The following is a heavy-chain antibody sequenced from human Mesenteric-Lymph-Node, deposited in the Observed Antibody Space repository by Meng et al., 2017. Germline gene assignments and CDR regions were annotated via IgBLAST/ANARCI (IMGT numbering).Heavy chain of an antibody. V-gene: IGHV1-46*01. D-gene: IGHD3-10*01. CDR3: ARVFTMVRGVNYYFDY. CDR1: GYNFANYG. J-gene: IGHJ4*02. Sequence: QVQLVQSGSELKKPGASVKVSCKASGYNFANYGIAWVRQAPGQGLEWMGIINPSGGSTSYAQKFQGRVTMTRGTSTSTVYMELSSLRSEDTAVYYCARVFTMVRGVNYYFDYWGQGTLVTVSS. CDR2: INPSGGST.